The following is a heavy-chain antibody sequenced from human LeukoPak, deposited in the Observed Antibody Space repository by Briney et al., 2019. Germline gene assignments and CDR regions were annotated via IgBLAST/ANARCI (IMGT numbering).Heavy chain of an antibody. CDR2: TASDGSHK. Sequence: GGSLRLSCAASGFAFSTYGMPWVRQAPGKGLEWVAVTASDGSHKYYADSVKGRFTISRDNSKNTLYLQMNSLRAEDTAVYYCARKYSRGAFDIWGQGAMVTVSS. CDR1: GFAFSTYG. D-gene: IGHD6-6*01. J-gene: IGHJ3*02. CDR3: ARKYSRGAFDI. V-gene: IGHV3-30*03.